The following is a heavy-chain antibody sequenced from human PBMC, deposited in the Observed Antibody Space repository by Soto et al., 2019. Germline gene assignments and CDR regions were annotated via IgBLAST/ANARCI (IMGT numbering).Heavy chain of an antibody. CDR2: ISRSSSDI. V-gene: IGHV3-21*01. CDR3: ARTFYGMDV. J-gene: IGHJ6*02. Sequence: PGGSLRLSCIASGFTFSSHNMNWVRQAPGKGLEWVSSISRSSSDIYYADSVKGRFTISRDNAKNSLYLQMNSLRAEDTAVYYCARTFYGMDVWGQGTTVTVSS. CDR1: GFTFSSHN.